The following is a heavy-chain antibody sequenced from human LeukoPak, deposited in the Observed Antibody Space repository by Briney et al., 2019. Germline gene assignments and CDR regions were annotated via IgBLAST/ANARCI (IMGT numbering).Heavy chain of an antibody. D-gene: IGHD6-13*01. Sequence: SETLSLTCSVSGASVKSDYWSWIRQSPGKGLEWIANVYYSGSTNYNPSLKSRATISVDASKNQISLKLSSVTAADTAVYYCARDHRVFDYWGQGTLVTVSS. CDR1: GASVKSDY. J-gene: IGHJ4*02. V-gene: IGHV4-59*02. CDR2: VYYSGST. CDR3: ARDHRVFDY.